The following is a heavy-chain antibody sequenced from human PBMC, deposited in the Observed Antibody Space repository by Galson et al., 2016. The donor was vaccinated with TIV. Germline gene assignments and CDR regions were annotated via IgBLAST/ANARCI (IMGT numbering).Heavy chain of an antibody. D-gene: IGHD1-7*01. V-gene: IGHV4-38-2*02. CDR3: TREIAGTTVHS. CDR2: VYYTGGT. Sequence: TRDYSWGWIRQPPGKGLEWIGSVYYTGGTYYNPSLRSRVTVSLDTSNNQFFLKLSSVTAADTAVYYCTREIAGTTVHSWGQGALVTVSS. J-gene: IGHJ4*02. CDR1: TRDYS.